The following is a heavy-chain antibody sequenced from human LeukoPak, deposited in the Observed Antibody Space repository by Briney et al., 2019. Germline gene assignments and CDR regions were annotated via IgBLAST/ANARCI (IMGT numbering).Heavy chain of an antibody. CDR3: AKEGSDDY. CDR2: IRYDGTTK. V-gene: IGHV3-30*02. CDR1: GFTFSTYG. Sequence: GGSLRLSCVASGFTFSTYGMQWVRQAAGNGLEWVSFIRYDGTTKYYADSVKGRFTIARDNSKNTVSLQVNSLRAEDTAVYYCAKEGSDDYWGQGTLVTVSS. J-gene: IGHJ4*02.